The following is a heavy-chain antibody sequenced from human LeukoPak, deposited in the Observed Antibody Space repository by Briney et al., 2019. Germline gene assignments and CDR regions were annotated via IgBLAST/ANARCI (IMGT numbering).Heavy chain of an antibody. V-gene: IGHV4-59*01. D-gene: IGHD1-26*01. Sequence: PSETLSLTCTVSGGFISSYYWSWIRQPPGKGLEWIGYIYYSGSTNYNPSLKSRVTISVDTSKNQFSLKLSSVTAADTAVYYCARDGWSYNYYYGMDVWGQGTTVTVSS. CDR2: IYYSGST. CDR1: GGFISSYY. J-gene: IGHJ6*02. CDR3: ARDGWSYNYYYGMDV.